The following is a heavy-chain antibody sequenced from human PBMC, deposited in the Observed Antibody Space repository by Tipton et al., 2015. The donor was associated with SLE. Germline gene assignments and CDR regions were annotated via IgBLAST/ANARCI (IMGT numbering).Heavy chain of an antibody. Sequence: GLVKPSQTLSLTCAISGDSVSSNSAAWNWIRQSPSRGLEWLGRTYYRSKWINDYAFSVKSRIKVNPDTSKNQFSLQLNSVTATDTAVFYCVGARLGSFYMDVWAKGTTVTVSS. J-gene: IGHJ6*03. CDR1: GDSVSSNSAA. CDR3: VGARLGSFYMDV. CDR2: TYYRSKWIN. D-gene: IGHD1-26*01. V-gene: IGHV6-1*01.